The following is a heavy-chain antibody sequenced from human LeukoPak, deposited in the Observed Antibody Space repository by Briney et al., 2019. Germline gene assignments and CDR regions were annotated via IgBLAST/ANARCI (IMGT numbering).Heavy chain of an antibody. CDR1: GGSFSGYY. J-gene: IGHJ6*03. Sequence: PSETLSLTCAVYGGSFSGYYWSWIRQPPGKGLEWIGEINHSGSTNYNPSLKSRVTISVDTSKNQFSLKLSSVTAADTAVYYCARGRPYGSGRYYYYYYMDVWGKGTTVTVSS. V-gene: IGHV4-34*01. CDR3: ARGRPYGSGRYYYYYYMDV. CDR2: INHSGST. D-gene: IGHD3-10*01.